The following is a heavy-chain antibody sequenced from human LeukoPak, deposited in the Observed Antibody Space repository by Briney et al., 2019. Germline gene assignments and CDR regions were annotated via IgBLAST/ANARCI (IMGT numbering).Heavy chain of an antibody. CDR1: GFTFSSYG. CDR2: ISGSGGST. Sequence: PGGSLRLSCAASGFTFSSYGMHWVRQAPGKGLEWVSAISGSGGSTYYADSVKGRFTISRDNSKNTLYLQMNSLRAEDTAVYYCARYLHCSSTSCYRYFDYWGQGTLVTVSS. D-gene: IGHD2-2*01. CDR3: ARYLHCSSTSCYRYFDY. J-gene: IGHJ4*02. V-gene: IGHV3-23*01.